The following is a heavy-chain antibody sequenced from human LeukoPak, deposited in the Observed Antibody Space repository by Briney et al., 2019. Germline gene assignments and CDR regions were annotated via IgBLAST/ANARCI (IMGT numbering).Heavy chain of an antibody. J-gene: IGHJ4*02. CDR1: GFTFSSYS. Sequence: PGGSLRLSCAASGFTFSSYSMNWVRQAPGKGLEWVSSISSSSSYTYYADSVKGRFTISRDNAKNSLYLQMNSLRAEDTAVYYCARDGPNDYWGQGTLVTVSS. CDR3: ARDGPNDY. V-gene: IGHV3-21*01. CDR2: ISSSSSYT.